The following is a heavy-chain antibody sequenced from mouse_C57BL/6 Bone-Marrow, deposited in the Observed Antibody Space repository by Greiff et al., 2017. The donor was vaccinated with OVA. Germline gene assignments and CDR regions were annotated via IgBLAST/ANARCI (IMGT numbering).Heavy chain of an antibody. V-gene: IGHV1-81*01. D-gene: IGHD2-3*01. CDR1: GYTFTSYG. CDR3: ARVDGYYVLCAMDY. CDR2: IYPRSGNT. Sequence: LVESGAELARPGASVKLSCKASGYTFTSYGISWVKQRTGQGLEWIGEIYPRSGNTYYNEKFKGKATLTADKSSSTAYMELRSLTSEDSAVYFCARVDGYYVLCAMDYWGQGTSVTVSS. J-gene: IGHJ4*01.